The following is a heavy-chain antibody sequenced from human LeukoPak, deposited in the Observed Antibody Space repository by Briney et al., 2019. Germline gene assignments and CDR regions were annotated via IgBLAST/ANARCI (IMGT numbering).Heavy chain of an antibody. Sequence: SETLSLTCTVSGGSISGSSYYWGWIRQPPGKGLEWIGSIYYSGSTYYNPSLKSRVTISVDTSKNQFSLKLSSVTAADTAVYYCARDVWLWYPGSDSSSFYWYFDLWGRGTLVTVSS. CDR1: GGSISGSSYY. CDR3: ARDVWLWYPGSDSSSFYWYFDL. CDR2: IYYSGST. J-gene: IGHJ2*01. D-gene: IGHD6-13*01. V-gene: IGHV4-39*07.